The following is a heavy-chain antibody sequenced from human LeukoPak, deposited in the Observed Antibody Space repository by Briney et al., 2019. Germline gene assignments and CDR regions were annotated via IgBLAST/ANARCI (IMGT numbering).Heavy chain of an antibody. CDR1: GYIFTNYG. V-gene: IGHV1-18*01. D-gene: IGHD1-26*01. J-gene: IGHJ4*02. Sequence: AAAVKVSCKAFGYIFTNYGISWVRQAPGQGLEWMGWISARNGKTNYAQKVQGRVTMTTDTSATTAYMELRSLRSDDTAVYYCARDTEWEKNPDYFDYWGQGTLVAVSS. CDR3: ARDTEWEKNPDYFDY. CDR2: ISARNGKT.